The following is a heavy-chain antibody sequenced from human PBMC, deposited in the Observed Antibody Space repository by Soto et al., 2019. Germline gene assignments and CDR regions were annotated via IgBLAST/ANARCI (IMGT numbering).Heavy chain of an antibody. CDR2: INPDGSEK. CDR1: GFTFSSYW. D-gene: IGHD6-19*01. V-gene: IGHV3-7*01. CDR3: AKLKRGSGWFFDY. J-gene: IGHJ4*02. Sequence: GGSLRLSCAASGFTFSSYWMNWVRQAPGKGLEWVADINPDGSEKYYVDSVKGRFTISRDNAKNSLYLQMNSLRAEDTAVYYCAKLKRGSGWFFDYWGQGTLVTVSS.